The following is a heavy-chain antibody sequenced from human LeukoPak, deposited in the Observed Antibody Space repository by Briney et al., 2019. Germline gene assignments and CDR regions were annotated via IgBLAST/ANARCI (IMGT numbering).Heavy chain of an antibody. V-gene: IGHV4-34*01. D-gene: IGHD3-3*01. J-gene: IGHJ4*02. CDR2: INHSGST. CDR3: ARALRSGYYNFDY. Sequence: KPSETLSLTCAVYGGSFSGYYWSWIRQPPGKGLEWIGEINHSGSTNYNPSLKSRVTISVDTSKNQFSLKLSSVTAADTAVYYCARALRSGYYNFDYWGQGTLVTVSS. CDR1: GGSFSGYY.